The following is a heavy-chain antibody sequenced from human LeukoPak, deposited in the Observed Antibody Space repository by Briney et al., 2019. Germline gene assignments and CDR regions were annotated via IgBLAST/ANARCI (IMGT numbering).Heavy chain of an antibody. J-gene: IGHJ4*02. V-gene: IGHV3-30*18. Sequence: GGSLRLSCAASGFTFSSYGVHWVRQAPGKGLEWVAVISYDGSNKYYADSVKGRFTISRDNSKNTLYLQMNSLRAEDTAVYYCAKDRGYDILTGYPDYWGQGTLVTVSS. D-gene: IGHD3-9*01. CDR1: GFTFSSYG. CDR2: ISYDGSNK. CDR3: AKDRGYDILTGYPDY.